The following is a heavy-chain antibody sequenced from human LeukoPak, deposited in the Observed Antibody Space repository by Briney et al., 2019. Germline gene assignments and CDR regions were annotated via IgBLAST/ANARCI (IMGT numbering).Heavy chain of an antibody. Sequence: ASVKVSCKASGYTFTGYYIHWVRQAPGQGLELMGCIKTNSGDTNYAQKFQGRLTMTRDTSINTAYMELSSLRSDDTAVYYCGRGDKPFDPWGQGTLVTVSS. CDR1: GYTFTGYY. CDR2: IKTNSGDT. J-gene: IGHJ5*02. CDR3: GRGDKPFDP. V-gene: IGHV1-2*02.